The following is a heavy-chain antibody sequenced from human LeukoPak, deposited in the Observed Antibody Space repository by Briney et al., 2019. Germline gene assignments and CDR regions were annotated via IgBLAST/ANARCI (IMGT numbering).Heavy chain of an antibody. D-gene: IGHD3-10*01. V-gene: IGHV1-2*06. CDR3: ARAWDYYGSGSPFDY. J-gene: IGHJ4*02. CDR2: INPNSGGT. CDR1: GYTFTGYY. Sequence: GASVKVSCKASGYTFTGYYMHWVRQAPGQGLEWMGRINPNSGGTNYAQKFQGRVTMTSATSISTAYLELSRLRSDDTAVYYCARAWDYYGSGSPFDYWGQGTLVTVSS.